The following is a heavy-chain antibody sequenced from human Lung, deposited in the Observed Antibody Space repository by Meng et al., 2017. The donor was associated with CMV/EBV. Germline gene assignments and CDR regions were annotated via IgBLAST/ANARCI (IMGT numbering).Heavy chain of an antibody. Sequence: GESXKISCVASGFTFNNYGMHWVRQIPGKGLEWVAYLRYEGITKYYADSVKGRFTISRDSSKNTLYLQMNSLRDDDTAVYYCAKDRSSSSFFDYLGQGALVTVSS. CDR1: GFTFNNYG. J-gene: IGHJ4*02. CDR2: LRYEGITK. V-gene: IGHV3-30*02. CDR3: AKDRSSSSFFDY. D-gene: IGHD6-6*01.